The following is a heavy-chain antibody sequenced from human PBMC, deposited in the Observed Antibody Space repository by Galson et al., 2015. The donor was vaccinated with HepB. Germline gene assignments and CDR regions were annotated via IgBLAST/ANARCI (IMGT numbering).Heavy chain of an antibody. J-gene: IGHJ1*01. CDR3: AKDRGSNDYGDYVAYFQH. Sequence: SLRLSCAASGFTFSSYGMHWVRQAPGKGLEWVAVISYDGSNKYYADSVKGRFTISRDNSKNTLYLQMNSLRAEDTAVYYCAKDRGSNDYGDYVAYFQHWGQGTLVTVSS. D-gene: IGHD4-17*01. V-gene: IGHV3-30*18. CDR1: GFTFSSYG. CDR2: ISYDGSNK.